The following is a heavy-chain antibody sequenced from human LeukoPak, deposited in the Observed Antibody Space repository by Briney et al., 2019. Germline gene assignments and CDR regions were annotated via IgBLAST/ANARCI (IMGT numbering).Heavy chain of an antibody. V-gene: IGHV4-34*01. CDR3: ARVLDSSGYYYGFDP. CDR1: GGSFSGYY. CDR2: INHSGST. J-gene: IGHJ5*02. Sequence: KPSETLSLTCAVYGGSFSGYYWSWIRQPPGKGLEWIGEINHSGSTNYNPSLKSRVTISVDTSKNQFSLKLSSVTAADTAVYYCARVLDSSGYYYGFDPWGQGTLVTVS. D-gene: IGHD3-22*01.